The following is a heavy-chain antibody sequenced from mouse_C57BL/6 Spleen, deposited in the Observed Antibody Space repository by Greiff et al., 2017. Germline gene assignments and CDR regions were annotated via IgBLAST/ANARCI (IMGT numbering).Heavy chain of an antibody. J-gene: IGHJ1*03. CDR1: GFTFSDYG. Sequence: EVMLVESGGGLVKPGGSLKLSCAASGFTFSDYGMHWVRQAPEKGLEWVAYISSGSSTIYYADTVKGRFTISRDNAKNTLFLQMTSLRSEDTAMXYCARRGPYYGSSYWYFDVGGTGTTVTGSS. D-gene: IGHD1-1*01. V-gene: IGHV5-17*01. CDR2: ISSGSSTI. CDR3: ARRGPYYGSSYWYFDV.